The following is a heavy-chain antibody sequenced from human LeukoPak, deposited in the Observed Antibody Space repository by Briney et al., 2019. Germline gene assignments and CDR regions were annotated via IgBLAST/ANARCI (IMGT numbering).Heavy chain of an antibody. J-gene: IGHJ4*02. CDR2: IWYDGRIK. CDR3: ANPHGSGIDGMY. D-gene: IGHD3-10*01. Sequence: PGGSLRLSCAASGFTLSGYGMHWVRQAPGKGLEWVSFIWYDGRIKNYAHSVKGRFTIAKDNSKNTLFLQINSLRVEDTAVYYCANPHGSGIDGMYWGQGTLVTVSS. CDR1: GFTLSGYG. V-gene: IGHV3-30*02.